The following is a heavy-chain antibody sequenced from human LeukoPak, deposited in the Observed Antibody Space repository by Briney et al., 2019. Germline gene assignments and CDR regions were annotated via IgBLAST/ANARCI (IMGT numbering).Heavy chain of an antibody. CDR2: ISTSGST. V-gene: IGHV4-4*07. Sequence: SETLSLTCTVSGGSTSSYYWSWIRQPAGKGLEWIGRISTSGSTNYNPSLKSRVTMSVDTSKNQFSLKLSSVTAADTAVYYCARVVRGVIGRHFDYWGQGTLVTVSS. CDR1: GGSTSSYY. D-gene: IGHD3-10*01. CDR3: ARVVRGVIGRHFDY. J-gene: IGHJ4*02.